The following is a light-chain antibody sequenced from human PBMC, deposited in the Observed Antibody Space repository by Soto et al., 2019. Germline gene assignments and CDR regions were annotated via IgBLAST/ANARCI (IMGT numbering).Light chain of an antibody. CDR3: QQSYFTPPT. J-gene: IGKJ2*01. CDR1: QSVSSH. Sequence: DIQMTQSPSSLSASVGDRVTITCRASQSVSSHLNWYHQKPGKAPKLLIYGASSLQSGVPSRFSGSGSGTHFTLTISSLQPEDFATYYCQQSYFTPPTFGQGTKLEIK. CDR2: GAS. V-gene: IGKV1-39*01.